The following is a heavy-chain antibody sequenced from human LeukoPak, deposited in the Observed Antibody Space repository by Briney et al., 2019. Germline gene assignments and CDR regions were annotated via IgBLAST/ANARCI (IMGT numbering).Heavy chain of an antibody. Sequence: GGSLRLSLAASGFTFDDYGMSWVRQAPGKGLEWVSGINRNGRSTGYADSVKGRFTISRDNTKNSLYLQMNSLRAEDTALYYCARGTYYYDSSGSTHFDYWGQGTLVTVSS. CDR1: GFTFDDYG. CDR3: ARGTYYYDSSGSTHFDY. D-gene: IGHD3-22*01. V-gene: IGHV3-20*03. J-gene: IGHJ4*02. CDR2: INRNGRST.